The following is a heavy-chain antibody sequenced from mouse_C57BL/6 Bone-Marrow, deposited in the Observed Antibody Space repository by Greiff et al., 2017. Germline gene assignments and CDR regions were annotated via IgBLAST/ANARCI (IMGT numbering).Heavy chain of an antibody. CDR2: ISNGSGNT. CDR1: GFTFSDYC. Sequence: EVKLEESGGGLVKPGGSLKLSCAASGFTFSDYCMHWVRQTPEKGLEWVAYISNGSGNTYYPDTVKGRFTISRDNAKNTLYLQMTSLKSEDTAMYYCAGLYDYDEGGEFAYWGQGTTVTVSA. CDR3: AGLYDYDEGGEFAY. D-gene: IGHD2-4*01. V-gene: IGHV5-12*01. J-gene: IGHJ3*01.